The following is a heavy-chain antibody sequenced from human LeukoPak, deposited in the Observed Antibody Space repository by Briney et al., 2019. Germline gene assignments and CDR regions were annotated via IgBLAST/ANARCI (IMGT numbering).Heavy chain of an antibody. J-gene: IGHJ2*01. CDR3: ARGRGTTMVRGVITNYFDL. CDR2: IDPNSGGT. Sequence: GASVKVSCRASGYTFTPYYIHWVRQAPGQGLEWMGWIDPNSGGTNYAQKFLGSVTMTGDTSINTAFMELSRLRSDDTAIYYCARGRGTTMVRGVITNYFDLWGRGSLVTVSS. D-gene: IGHD3-10*01. V-gene: IGHV1-2*02. CDR1: GYTFTPYY.